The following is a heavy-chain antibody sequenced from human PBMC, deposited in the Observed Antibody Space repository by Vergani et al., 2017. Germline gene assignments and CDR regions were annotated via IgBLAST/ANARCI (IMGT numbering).Heavy chain of an antibody. CDR3: ARENTGSGWYSSEPLDY. CDR1: GGSISSYY. J-gene: IGHJ4*02. CDR2: IYTSGST. D-gene: IGHD6-19*01. Sequence: QVQLQELGPGLVKPSETLSLTCTVSGGSISSYYWSWIRQPAGKGLEWIGRIYTSGSTNYNPSLKSRVTMSVDTSKNQFSLKLSSVTAADTAVYYCARENTGSGWYSSEPLDYWGQGTLVTVSS. V-gene: IGHV4-4*07.